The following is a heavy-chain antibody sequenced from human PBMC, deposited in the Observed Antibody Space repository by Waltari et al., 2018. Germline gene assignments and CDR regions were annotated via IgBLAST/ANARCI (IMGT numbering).Heavy chain of an antibody. J-gene: IGHJ4*02. V-gene: IGHV3-74*01. CDR3: ARGPLTSNWSSYFDY. D-gene: IGHD6-6*01. Sequence: EVQLVESGGGLVQPGGSLRLSCAASGFTFNTYWMHWVRQVPGEGLVCVARIMGYGGGVVYADSVKGRFTISRDNSKNTLYLQMNSLRADDTAVYYCARGPLTSNWSSYFDYWGQGSLVTVSS. CDR2: IMGYGGGV. CDR1: GFTFNTYW.